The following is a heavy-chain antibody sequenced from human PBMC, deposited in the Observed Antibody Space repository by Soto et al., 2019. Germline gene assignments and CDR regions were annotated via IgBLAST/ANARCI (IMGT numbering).Heavy chain of an antibody. CDR3: ARGGSSWFLYYYYGMDV. V-gene: IGHV1-2*02. Sequence: ASVKVSCKASGYRFTSYGITWVRQAPGQGLEWMGWINPNSGGTNYTQKFQGRVTMTRDTSISTAYMELSRLRSDDTAVYYCARGGSSWFLYYYYGMDVWGQGTTVTV. CDR1: GYRFTSYG. D-gene: IGHD6-13*01. J-gene: IGHJ6*02. CDR2: INPNSGGT.